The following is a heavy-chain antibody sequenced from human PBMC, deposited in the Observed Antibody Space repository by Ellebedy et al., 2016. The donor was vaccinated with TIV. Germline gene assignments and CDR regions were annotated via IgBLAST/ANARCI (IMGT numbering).Heavy chain of an antibody. CDR2: IYSGGDT. D-gene: IGHD6-13*01. CDR3: ARDPPGIAASGPYK. Sequence: GESLKISCTASEFTVGNNYMNWLRQAPGKALEWVSLIYSGGDTVYSDSVKGRFTISRDSSKNTLYLQMNSLRADDTAVYYCARDPPGIAASGPYKWGQGTLVTVSS. V-gene: IGHV3-53*01. J-gene: IGHJ4*02. CDR1: EFTVGNNY.